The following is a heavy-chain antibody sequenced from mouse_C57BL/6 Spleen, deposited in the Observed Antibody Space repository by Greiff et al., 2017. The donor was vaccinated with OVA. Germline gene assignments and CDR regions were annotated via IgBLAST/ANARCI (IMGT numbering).Heavy chain of an antibody. CDR2: IDPSDSYT. CDR1: GYTFTSYW. J-gene: IGHJ4*01. CDR3: ARSDTTVVATKAMDY. Sequence: QVQLQQPGAELVMPGASVKLSCKASGYTFTSYWMHWVKQRPGQGLEWIGEIDPSDSYTNYNQKFKGKSTLTVDKSSSTAYMQLSSLTSEDSAVYYCARSDTTVVATKAMDYWGQGTSVTVSS. D-gene: IGHD1-1*01. V-gene: IGHV1-69*01.